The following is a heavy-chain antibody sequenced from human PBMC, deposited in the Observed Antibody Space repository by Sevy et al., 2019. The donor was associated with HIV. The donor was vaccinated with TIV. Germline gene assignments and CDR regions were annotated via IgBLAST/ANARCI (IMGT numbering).Heavy chain of an antibody. D-gene: IGHD7-27*01. J-gene: IGHJ3*02. CDR3: ARYELGAFDI. CDR2: ISYSGST. Sequence: SETLSLTCTVSGGSIGNYYWSWIRQPPGKGLEWIGYISYSGSTNYNPSLKSRVTISVDTSKNQFFLRLRSVTAADTAVFYCARYELGAFDIWGLGTMVTVSS. V-gene: IGHV4-59*01. CDR1: GGSIGNYY.